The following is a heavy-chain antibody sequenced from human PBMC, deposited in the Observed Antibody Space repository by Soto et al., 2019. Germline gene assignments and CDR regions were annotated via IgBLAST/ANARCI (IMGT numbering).Heavy chain of an antibody. J-gene: IGHJ4*02. CDR1: GFTFSSYG. CDR2: ISYDGSNK. V-gene: IGHV3-30*18. Sequence: GGSLRLSCAASGFTFSSYGMHWVRQAPGKGLEWVAVISYDGSNKYYADSVKGRFTISRDNSKNTLYLQMNSLRAEDTAVYYCAKGGHYITMIVGYPHDYWGQGTLVTVSS. D-gene: IGHD3-22*01. CDR3: AKGGHYITMIVGYPHDY.